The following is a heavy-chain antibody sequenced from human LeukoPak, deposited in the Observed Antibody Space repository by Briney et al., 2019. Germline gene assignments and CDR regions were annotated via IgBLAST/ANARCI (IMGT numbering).Heavy chain of an antibody. CDR3: ARGIAVAGKTYYFDY. V-gene: IGHV4-34*01. Sequence: NPSETLSLTCTVSGGSISSYYWSWIRQPPGKGLEWIGEINHSGSTNYNPSLKSRVTISVDTSKNQFSLKLSSVTAADTAVYYCARGIAVAGKTYYFDYWGQGTLVTVSS. D-gene: IGHD6-19*01. J-gene: IGHJ4*02. CDR1: GGSISSYY. CDR2: INHSGST.